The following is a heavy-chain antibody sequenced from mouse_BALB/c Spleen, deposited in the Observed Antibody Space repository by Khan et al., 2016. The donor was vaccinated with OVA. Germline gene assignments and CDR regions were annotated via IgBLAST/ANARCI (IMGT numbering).Heavy chain of an antibody. Sequence: QVQLKQSGAELVRPGSSVKLSCKASGYAFSSYWMNWVKQRPGQGLEWIGQIYPGDGDTNYNGKFKGKATLTADKSSSTAYMQLSSLTSEDSAVFFCARSGCYDFAYWGQGTLVTVSA. CDR1: GYAFSSYW. D-gene: IGHD2-12*01. V-gene: IGHV1-80*01. J-gene: IGHJ3*01. CDR3: ARSGCYDFAY. CDR2: IYPGDGDT.